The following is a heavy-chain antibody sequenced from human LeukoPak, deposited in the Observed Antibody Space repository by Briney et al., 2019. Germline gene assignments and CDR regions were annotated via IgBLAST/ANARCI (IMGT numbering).Heavy chain of an antibody. D-gene: IGHD6-19*01. J-gene: IGHJ4*02. Sequence: GGSLRLSCAVSGFNFRDHWMDWVRQAPGKGLEWVGHIKNDGSETYYLDSLKGRFSISRDNTNNALYLQMKSLRVEDTAVYYCVKNDGWFHLAQWGQGTLVTVSS. CDR2: IKNDGSET. CDR3: VKNDGWFHLAQ. CDR1: GFNFRDHW. V-gene: IGHV3-7*03.